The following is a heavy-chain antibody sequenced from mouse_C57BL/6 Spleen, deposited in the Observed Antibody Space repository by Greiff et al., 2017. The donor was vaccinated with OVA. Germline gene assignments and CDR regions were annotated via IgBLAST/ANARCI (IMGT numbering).Heavy chain of an antibody. V-gene: IGHV1-81*01. CDR3: AREGGRDYFDY. Sequence: VKLMESGAELARPGASVKLSCKASGYTFTSYGISWVKQRTGQGLEWIGEIYPRSGNTYYNEKFKGKATLTADKSSSTAYMELRSLTSEDSAVYFCAREGGRDYFDYWGQGTTLTVSS. J-gene: IGHJ2*01. CDR2: IYPRSGNT. CDR1: GYTFTSYG.